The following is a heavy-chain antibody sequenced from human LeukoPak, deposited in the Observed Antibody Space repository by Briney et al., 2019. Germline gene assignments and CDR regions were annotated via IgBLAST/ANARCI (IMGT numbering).Heavy chain of an antibody. D-gene: IGHD3-22*01. CDR1: GGSISSGSYY. J-gene: IGHJ4*02. Sequence: PSQTLSLTCTVSGGSISSGSYYWSWIRQPAGKGVEWIGRTYTSGSTNYNPSLKSRVTISVDTSKNQFSLKLSSVTAADTAVYYCARDLQGYGSSGYLDYWGQGTLVTVSS. V-gene: IGHV4-61*02. CDR3: ARDLQGYGSSGYLDY. CDR2: TYTSGST.